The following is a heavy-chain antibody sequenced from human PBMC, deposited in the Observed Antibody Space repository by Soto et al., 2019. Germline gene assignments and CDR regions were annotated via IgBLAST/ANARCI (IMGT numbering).Heavy chain of an antibody. Sequence: QVPLVQSGPEVKKPGASVTVSCKTSGYTPTNYDIGWVRQAPGQVLEWMGWISAYNGNRNSAQKLQARLTRTPDPSTKTAYMELRRLRSDDTAVYFSARAVYRRGTYYAFDNWGQGTLGTVSP. CDR3: ARAVYRRGTYYAFDN. D-gene: IGHD1-26*01. J-gene: IGHJ4*02. V-gene: IGHV1-18*01. CDR1: GYTPTNYD. CDR2: ISAYNGNR.